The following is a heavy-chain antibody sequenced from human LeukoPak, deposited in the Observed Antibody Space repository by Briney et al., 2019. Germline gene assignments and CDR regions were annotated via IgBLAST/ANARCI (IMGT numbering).Heavy chain of an antibody. CDR1: GGSISSGSYF. CDR3: ARDTEEQQPYGMDV. CDR2: IYYSGST. D-gene: IGHD6-13*01. J-gene: IGHJ6*02. V-gene: IGHV4-61*02. Sequence: SQTLSLTCTVSGGSISSGSYFWSWIRQPAGKGLEWIGSIYYSGSTYYNSSLKSRVTISVDTSKNQFSLKLSSVTAADTAVYYCARDTEEQQPYGMDVWGQGTTVTVSS.